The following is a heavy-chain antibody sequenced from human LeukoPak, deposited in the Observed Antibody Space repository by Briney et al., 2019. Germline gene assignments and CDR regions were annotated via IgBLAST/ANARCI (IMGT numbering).Heavy chain of an antibody. J-gene: IGHJ4*02. CDR2: IYYSGST. V-gene: IGHV4-39*01. CDR1: GGSISSSSYY. D-gene: IGHD6-19*01. CDR3: GRNGGQGLPRIDY. Sequence: SETLSLTCTVSGGSISSSSYYWGWIRQPPGKGLEWIGSIYYSGSTYYNPSLKSRVTISVDTSKNQFSLKLSSVTAADTAVYYCGRNGGQGLPRIDYWGQGTLVTVSS.